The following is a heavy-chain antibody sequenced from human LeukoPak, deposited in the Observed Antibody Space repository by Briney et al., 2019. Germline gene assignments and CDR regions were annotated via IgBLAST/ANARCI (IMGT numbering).Heavy chain of an antibody. CDR3: ARGDYYDSLDP. D-gene: IGHD3-22*01. J-gene: IGHJ5*02. V-gene: IGHV1-2*02. CDR2: INPNRGGT. CDR1: GYTFTGYY. Sequence: ATLKVSCKASGYTFTGYYMHWVRQAPGQGLEWMGWINPNRGGTNYAQKFQGRVTMTRDTSISTAYMELRRRRSDDTAVYYCARGDYYDSLDPWGQGALVTVSS.